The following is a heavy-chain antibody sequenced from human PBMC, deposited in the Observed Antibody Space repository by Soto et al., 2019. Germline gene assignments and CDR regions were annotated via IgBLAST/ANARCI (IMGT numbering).Heavy chain of an antibody. CDR1: GGSISGYY. CDR2: IYHSGST. D-gene: IGHD6-25*01. V-gene: IGHV4-59*04. J-gene: IGHJ4*02. Sequence: PSETLSLTCTVSGGSISGYYWSWIRQPPGKGLEWIGYIYHSGSTYYNPSLKSRVTISVDRSKNQFSLKLSSVTAAETAVYYCARMWSGYNSHWGQGTLVTVSS. CDR3: ARMWSGYNSH.